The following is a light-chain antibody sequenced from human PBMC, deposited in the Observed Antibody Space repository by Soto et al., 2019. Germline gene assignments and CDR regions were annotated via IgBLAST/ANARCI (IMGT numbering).Light chain of an antibody. CDR1: SSDVGGYNY. CDR2: DVS. V-gene: IGLV2-14*01. J-gene: IGLJ1*01. CDR3: SSYTSSSTPYV. Sequence: QSVLTQPASVSGSPGQSITISCTGTSSDVGGYNYVSWYQQHPGKAPKLMIYDVSNRPSGVSNRFSDSKSGNTASLTISGLQAEDEADYYCSSYTSSSTPYVFGTGTKLT.